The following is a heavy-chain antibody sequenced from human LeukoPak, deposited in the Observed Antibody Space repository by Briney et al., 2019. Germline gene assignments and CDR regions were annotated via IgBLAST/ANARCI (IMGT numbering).Heavy chain of an antibody. D-gene: IGHD5-18*01. Sequence: GGSLRLSCAASGFTFSSYAMSWVRQAPGKGLEWVSSVTGNGDNTFHADSVKGRFTISRDNSKNTLYLQMNSLRAEDTAMYYCARDIYNYGYYDAFDIWGQGTMVTVSS. CDR1: GFTFSSYA. V-gene: IGHV3-23*01. CDR3: ARDIYNYGYYDAFDI. CDR2: VTGNGDNT. J-gene: IGHJ3*02.